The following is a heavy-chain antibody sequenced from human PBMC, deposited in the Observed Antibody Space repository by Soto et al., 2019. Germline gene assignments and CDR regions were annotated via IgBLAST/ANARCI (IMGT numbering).Heavy chain of an antibody. CDR1: GFTFSGSA. J-gene: IGHJ4*02. Sequence: EVQLVESGGGLVQPGGSLKLSCAASGFTFSGSAMHWVRQASGKGLEWVGQIRRKAKSYATEYVASVKGRFTISRDDSQSMAYMTMNKLKNEDTAVYYCTRTLDGNDSFTTNFGVWGQGPLVTVSS. CDR2: IRRKAKSYAT. CDR3: TRTLDGNDSFTTNFGV. D-gene: IGHD3-16*01. V-gene: IGHV3-73*02.